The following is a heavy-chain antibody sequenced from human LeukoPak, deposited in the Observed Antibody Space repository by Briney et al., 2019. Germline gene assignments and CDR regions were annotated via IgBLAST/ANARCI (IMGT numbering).Heavy chain of an antibody. D-gene: IGHD2-2*01. Sequence: GGSLRLSCAASGFTFSTYEMNWVRQAPGKGLEWLSYITPSGTTIYYADSVKGRFTISKDNAKNSLYLQVNSLRAEDTAVYYCGRSSRHFDYWGQGTLVTVSS. J-gene: IGHJ4*02. CDR1: GFTFSTYE. CDR2: ITPSGTTI. V-gene: IGHV3-48*03. CDR3: GRSSRHFDY.